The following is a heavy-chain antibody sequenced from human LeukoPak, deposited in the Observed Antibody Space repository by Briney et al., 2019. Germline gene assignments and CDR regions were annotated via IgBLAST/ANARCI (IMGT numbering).Heavy chain of an antibody. CDR3: ARVIDYDSRGYYLGY. CDR1: GGSFSGYY. CDR2: INDSGST. Sequence: SETLSLTCAVYGGSFSGYYWSWIRQPPGKGLEWIGEINDSGSTNCNPSLKSRVSISVDTSKNQFSLKLTSVTAADTAVYYCARVIDYDSRGYYLGYWGQGTRVTVSS. V-gene: IGHV4-34*01. D-gene: IGHD3-22*01. J-gene: IGHJ4*02.